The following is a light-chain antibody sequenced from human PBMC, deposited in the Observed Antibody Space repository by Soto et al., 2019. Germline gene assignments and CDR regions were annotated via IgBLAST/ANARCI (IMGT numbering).Light chain of an antibody. CDR3: QHGYSIVSFT. J-gene: IGKJ3*01. Sequence: DIQMTQSPSSLSASVGDRVTITCRASQSSSNYVNWYQQKPGKAPKLLIYGASTLQSGVPSRFSGSGSGTDFTLTISSMQPEDFANYYGQHGYSIVSFTFGPGTKVDI. CDR1: QSSSNY. CDR2: GAS. V-gene: IGKV1-39*01.